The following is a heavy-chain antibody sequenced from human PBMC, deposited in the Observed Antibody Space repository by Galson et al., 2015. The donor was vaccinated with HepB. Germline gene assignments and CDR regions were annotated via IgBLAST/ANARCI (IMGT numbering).Heavy chain of an antibody. V-gene: IGHV1-18*01. Sequence: SVKVSCKASGYTFTSYGISWVRQAPGQGLEWMGWISAYNGNANYAQKLQGRVAMTTDTSTSTAYMELRGLRSDDTAVYYCASGYDSSGLDYWGQGTLVTVSS. J-gene: IGHJ4*02. CDR3: ASGYDSSGLDY. CDR1: GYTFTSYG. CDR2: ISAYNGNA. D-gene: IGHD3-22*01.